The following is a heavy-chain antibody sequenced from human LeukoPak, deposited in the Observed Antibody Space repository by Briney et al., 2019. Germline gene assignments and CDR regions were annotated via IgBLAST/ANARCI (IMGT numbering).Heavy chain of an antibody. J-gene: IGHJ4*02. CDR2: IYYSGSS. Sequence: SETLSLTCTVSGDSISSYYWSWIRQPPGKGLEWIGYIYYSGSSNYNPSLKSRVTISVDTSKNQVSLKLSPVTAADTAVYYCARAKKAVAGFFDYWGQGPLVTVSS. D-gene: IGHD6-19*01. CDR1: GDSISSYY. V-gene: IGHV4-59*01. CDR3: ARAKKAVAGFFDY.